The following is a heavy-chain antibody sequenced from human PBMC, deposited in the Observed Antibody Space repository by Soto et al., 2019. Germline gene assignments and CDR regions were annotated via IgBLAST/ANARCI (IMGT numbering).Heavy chain of an antibody. CDR3: ARVSGSYWPFDY. D-gene: IGHD1-26*01. CDR1: GYNFTSHY. CDR2: IYPRGGTT. V-gene: IGHV1-46*01. J-gene: IGHJ4*02. Sequence: ASVKVSCKASGYNFTSHYMHWVRQAPGQGLESMGIIYPRGGTTTYTQKFQGRVTMIRDTSTSTVYMELSSLRSEDTAVYYCARVSGSYWPFDYWGQGTLVTVSS.